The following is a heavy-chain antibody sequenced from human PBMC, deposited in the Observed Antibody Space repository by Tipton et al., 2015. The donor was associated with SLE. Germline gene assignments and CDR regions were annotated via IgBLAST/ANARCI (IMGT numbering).Heavy chain of an antibody. J-gene: IGHJ4*02. V-gene: IGHV3-30*02. CDR1: GFTFSSYG. CDR3: AKERGGYSGYPYYFDY. CDR2: IRYDGSNK. Sequence: GSLRLSCAASGFTFSSYGMHWVRQAPGKGLEWVAFIRYDGSNKYYADSVKGRFTISRDNSKNTLYLQMNGLRAEDTAVYYCAKERGGYSGYPYYFDYWGQGTLVTVSS. D-gene: IGHD5-12*01.